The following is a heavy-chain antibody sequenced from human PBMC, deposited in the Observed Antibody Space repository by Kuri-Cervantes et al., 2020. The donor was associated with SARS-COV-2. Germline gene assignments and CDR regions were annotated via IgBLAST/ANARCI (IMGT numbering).Heavy chain of an antibody. D-gene: IGHD2-2*01. CDR3: ASDIVVVPAARQETDY. CDR1: GFTFSSYW. V-gene: IGHV3-74*01. CDR2: INSDGSST. J-gene: IGHJ4*02. Sequence: GESLKISCAASGFTFSSYWMHWVRQAPGKGLVWVSRINSDGSSTSYADSVKGRFTISRDNAKNTLYLQMNSLRAEDTAVYYCASDIVVVPAARQETDYWGQGNLVTVSS.